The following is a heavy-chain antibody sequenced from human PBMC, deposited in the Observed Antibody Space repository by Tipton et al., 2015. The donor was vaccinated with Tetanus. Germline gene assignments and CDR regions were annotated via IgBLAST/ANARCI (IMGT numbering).Heavy chain of an antibody. CDR2: IHHSGLA. CDR3: ARAPYNSPGKFYFDD. Sequence: TLSLTCTVSGDSVSTGNFYWSWIRQPPGKGLEWIAFIHHSGLAFSKPSLKSRVSISIDTSQNQFSLRLTSVTAAGTAVYYCARAPYNSPGKFYFDDWGQGILVTVSA. D-gene: IGHD5-24*01. CDR1: GDSVSTGNFY. V-gene: IGHV4-30-4*01. J-gene: IGHJ4*02.